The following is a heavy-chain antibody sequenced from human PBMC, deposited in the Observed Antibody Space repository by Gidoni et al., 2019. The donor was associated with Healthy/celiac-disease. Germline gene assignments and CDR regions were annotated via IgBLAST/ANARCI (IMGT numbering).Heavy chain of an antibody. D-gene: IGHD4-17*01. CDR2: IGTAGDT. CDR3: ARGPVVDYGDYVGYYAFDI. Sequence: EVQLVESGGGLVQPGGSLRLSCSASGFTFSSYDMHWVRQATGKGLEWVSAIGTAGDTYYPGSVKGRFTISRENAKNSLYLQMNSLRAGDTAVYYCARGPVVDYGDYVGYYAFDIWGQGTMVTVSS. J-gene: IGHJ3*02. V-gene: IGHV3-13*01. CDR1: GFTFSSYD.